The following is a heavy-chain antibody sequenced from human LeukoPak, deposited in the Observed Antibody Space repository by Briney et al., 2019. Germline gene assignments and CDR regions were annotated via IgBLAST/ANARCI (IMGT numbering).Heavy chain of an antibody. CDR3: ARDLRGVATISP. V-gene: IGHV3-33*08. D-gene: IGHD5-12*01. Sequence: QAGGSLRLSCAASGFTFSSYGMHWVRQAPGKGLEWVAVIWYGGSNKYYADSVKGRFTISRDNSKNTLYLQMNSLRAEDTAVYYCARDLRGVATISPWGQGTLVTVSS. CDR2: IWYGGSNK. J-gene: IGHJ5*02. CDR1: GFTFSSYG.